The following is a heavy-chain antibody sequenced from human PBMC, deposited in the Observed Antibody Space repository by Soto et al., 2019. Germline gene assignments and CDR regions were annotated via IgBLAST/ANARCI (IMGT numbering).Heavy chain of an antibody. CDR3: ARPNSGDDDECDH. D-gene: IGHD5-12*01. CDR2: INPNSGGT. CDR1: GYTFTGYY. Sequence: GASVKVSCKASGYTFTGYYMQWVRQAPGQGLEWMGWINPNSGGTNYAQKFQGRVIMTRDTSISTAYMELSRLTSDDTAVYFCARPNSGDDDECDHWGQGTRVTGCS. J-gene: IGHJ4*02. V-gene: IGHV1-2*02.